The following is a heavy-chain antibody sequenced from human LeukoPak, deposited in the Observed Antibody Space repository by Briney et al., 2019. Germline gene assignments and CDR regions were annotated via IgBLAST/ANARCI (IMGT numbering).Heavy chain of an antibody. V-gene: IGHV3-64*01. CDR2: ISGNGDTT. CDR3: GRGSRPPAGPHDSYDI. Sequence: GGSLRLSCAASGFTFISYPMHWVRQPPAKGLEYVSAISGNGDTTWYGNSSRGRFTISRDNSKSTVYLQMDSLTPDDMAIYYCGRGSRPPAGPHDSYDIWGQGRMVTLS. CDR1: GFTFISYP. D-gene: IGHD2-2*01. J-gene: IGHJ3*02.